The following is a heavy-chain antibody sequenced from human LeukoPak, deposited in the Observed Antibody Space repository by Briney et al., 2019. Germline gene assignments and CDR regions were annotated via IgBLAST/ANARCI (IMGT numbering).Heavy chain of an antibody. J-gene: IGHJ4*02. CDR3: ARHLPSSGWYYFDY. CDR1: GSSFTSYW. V-gene: IGHV5-51*01. Sequence: HGESLQISCKGSGSSFTSYWIGWVRQLPGKGLEWMGIIYPGDSDTRYSPSFQGQVTISADKSISTAYLQWSSLKASDTAMYYCARHLPSSGWYYFDYWGQGTLVTVSS. CDR2: IYPGDSDT. D-gene: IGHD6-19*01.